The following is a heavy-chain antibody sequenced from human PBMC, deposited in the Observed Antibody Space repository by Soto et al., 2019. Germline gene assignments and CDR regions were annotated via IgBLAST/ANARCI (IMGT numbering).Heavy chain of an antibody. Sequence: EVQLLESGGGLVQPGGSLRLSCSASGFTFKRYAMTWVRQALGKGLDWVSSISDGDDNTYYSDSVKGRFSISRDNSKNTLXLXXXXXRAXXXXXXXXXXXXWXDXWGQGTLVTVSS. D-gene: IGHD3-16*01. V-gene: IGHV3-23*01. CDR1: GFTFKRYA. J-gene: IGHJ4*02. CDR2: ISDGDDNT. CDR3: XXXXWXDX.